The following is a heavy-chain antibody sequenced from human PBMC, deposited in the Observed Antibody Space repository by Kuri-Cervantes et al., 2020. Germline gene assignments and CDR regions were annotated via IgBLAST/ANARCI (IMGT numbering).Heavy chain of an antibody. CDR1: GFTFSDYY. D-gene: IGHD3-9*01. CDR3: ARVADGYDILTGYTIDY. CDR2: IYHSGST. V-gene: IGHV4-38-2*01. Sequence: ESLKISCAASGFTFSDYYMSWIRQAPGKGLEWIGSIYHSGSTYYNPSLKSRVTISVDTSKNQFSLKLSSVTAADTAVHYCARVADGYDILTGYTIDYWGQGTLVTVSS. J-gene: IGHJ4*02.